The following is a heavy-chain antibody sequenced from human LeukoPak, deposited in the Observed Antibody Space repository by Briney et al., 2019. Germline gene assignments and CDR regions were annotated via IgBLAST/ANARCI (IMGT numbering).Heavy chain of an antibody. V-gene: IGHV4-38-2*01. J-gene: IGHJ6*03. CDR2: IYHSEST. CDR3: ARTRFGVVPTRYYYYYYMDV. D-gene: IGHD3-3*01. Sequence: PSETLSLTCAVSGYSISSGYYWGWIRQPPGKGLEWIGSIYHSESTYYNPSLKSRVTISVDTSKNQFSLKLSSVTAADTAVYYCARTRFGVVPTRYYYYYYMDVWGKGTTVTVSS. CDR1: GYSISSGYY.